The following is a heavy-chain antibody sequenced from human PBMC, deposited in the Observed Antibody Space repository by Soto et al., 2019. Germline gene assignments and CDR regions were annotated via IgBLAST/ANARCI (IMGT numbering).Heavy chain of an antibody. D-gene: IGHD6-19*01. J-gene: IGHJ1*01. V-gene: IGHV1-3*01. CDR3: ARDSEWLTLGAENFQY. CDR2: INPDNGYT. CDR1: GYRFTDYA. Sequence: QVHLVQSGAEVKRPGASVKVSCKASGYRFTDYAIHWVRQAPGQRPEWMGWINPDNGYTKYSQRFQGRLTISTNTSASTAYMVLTSRNSEDTGVCYCARDSEWLTLGAENFQYWGQGTLVTVTS.